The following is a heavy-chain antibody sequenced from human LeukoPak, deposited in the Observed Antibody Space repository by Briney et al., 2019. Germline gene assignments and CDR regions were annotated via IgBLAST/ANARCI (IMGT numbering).Heavy chain of an antibody. CDR2: ISSSSSYI. V-gene: IGHV3-21*01. J-gene: IGHJ4*02. D-gene: IGHD6-19*01. CDR3: ARTYSSGWFFDY. Sequence: GGSLRLSCAASGFTFSSYSMNWVRQAQGKGLEWVSSISSSSSYIYYADSVKGRFTISRDNAKNSLYLQMNSLRAEDTAVYYCARTYSSGWFFDYWGQGTLVTVSS. CDR1: GFTFSSYS.